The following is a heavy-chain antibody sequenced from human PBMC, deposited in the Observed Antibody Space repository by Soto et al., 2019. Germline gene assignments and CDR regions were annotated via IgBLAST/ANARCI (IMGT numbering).Heavy chain of an antibody. CDR1: GSSISSSVYY. D-gene: IGHD2-2*01. CDR2: MYYNVGT. V-gene: IGHV4-39*01. CDR3: ARMPSRHRFSN. Sequence: WKTLSLTCIVSGSSISSSVYYWGWVRQHPGKGLEWIASMYYNVGTYYNPSLKSRVTISVYTSANQFSLKLSSVTAADTAVYYGARMPSRHRFSNWGQG. J-gene: IGHJ4*02.